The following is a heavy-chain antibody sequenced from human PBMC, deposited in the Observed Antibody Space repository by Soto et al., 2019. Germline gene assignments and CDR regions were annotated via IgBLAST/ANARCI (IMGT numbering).Heavy chain of an antibody. CDR1: GFTFSDYG. CDR3: ARDQVRCELLYPDY. V-gene: IGHV3-30*03. J-gene: IGHJ4*02. Sequence: GGSLRLSCAASGFTFSDYGMHWVRQAPGKGLEWVAIISYNGNNKYSADSVKGRFTISRDNSKSTLYLQMNTLRPEDTAVYYCARDQVRCELLYPDYWGQGTLVTVSS. CDR2: ISYNGNNK. D-gene: IGHD1-26*01.